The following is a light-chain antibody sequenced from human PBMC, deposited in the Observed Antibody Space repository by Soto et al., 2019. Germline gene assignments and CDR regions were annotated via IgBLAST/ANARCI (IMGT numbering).Light chain of an antibody. V-gene: IGLV2-23*02. CDR3: CSYAGISTFYV. J-gene: IGLJ1*01. Sequence: TQPASVSGSPGQSITISCTGTSRDVGGYNLVSWYQQHPGKAPKLMIYGVNKRPSGVPNRFSGSKSGNTASLTISGLQAEDEADYYCCSYAGISTFYVFGTGTKVTVL. CDR1: SRDVGGYNL. CDR2: GVN.